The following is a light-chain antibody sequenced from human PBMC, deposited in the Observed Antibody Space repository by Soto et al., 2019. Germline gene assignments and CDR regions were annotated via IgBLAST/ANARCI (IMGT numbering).Light chain of an antibody. CDR1: KLGGKY. CDR3: QAWDNSVV. Sequence: SYELTQPPSVSVSPGQTATMTCSGDKLGGKYVCWYQQKPGQSPVLVMYDDTKRPSGIPERFSGSNSGNTATLTISGTQAIDEADYYCQAWDNSVVFGGATNLTVL. V-gene: IGLV3-1*01. J-gene: IGLJ2*01. CDR2: DDT.